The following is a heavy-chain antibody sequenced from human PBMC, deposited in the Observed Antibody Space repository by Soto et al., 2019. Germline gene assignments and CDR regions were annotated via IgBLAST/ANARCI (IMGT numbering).Heavy chain of an antibody. D-gene: IGHD6-13*01. CDR3: ARLPGIAAAGTLGPRFDY. CDR1: GYTFTSYY. Sequence: ASVEVSCKASGYTFTSYYMHWVRQAPGQGLEWMGIINPSGGSTSYAQKFQGRVTMTRDTSTSTVYMELSSLRSEDTAVYYCARLPGIAAAGTLGPRFDYWGQGTLVTVSS. J-gene: IGHJ4*02. V-gene: IGHV1-46*01. CDR2: INPSGGST.